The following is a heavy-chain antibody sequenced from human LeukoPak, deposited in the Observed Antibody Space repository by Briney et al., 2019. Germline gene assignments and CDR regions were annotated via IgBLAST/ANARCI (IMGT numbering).Heavy chain of an antibody. CDR1: GGTFTRYT. D-gene: IGHD1-26*01. CDR3: ATIVAAATNDAVDL. CDR2: IVPSVDIA. V-gene: IGHV1-69*02. J-gene: IGHJ3*01. Sequence: SVKLSRKASGGTFTRYTISWVRQAPGQGLEWMVRIVPSVDIANYAQQSQRRVTIIADKSTSPAYMNLSSLRSEDTAVYYCATIVAAATNDAVDLWGQGTMATVSS.